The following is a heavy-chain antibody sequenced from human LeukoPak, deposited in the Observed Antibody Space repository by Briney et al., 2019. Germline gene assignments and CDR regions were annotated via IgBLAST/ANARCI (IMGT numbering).Heavy chain of an antibody. J-gene: IGHJ4*02. CDR2: IRYDGSNK. CDR1: GFTFSSYG. D-gene: IGHD2-2*01. CDR3: ATDIVVVPAASASDY. Sequence: GGSLRLSCVASGFTFSSYGMHWVRQAPGKGLEWVAFIRYDGSNKYYADSVKGRFTISRDNSKNTLYLQMNSLRAEDTAVYYCATDIVVVPAASASDYWGQGTLVTVSS. V-gene: IGHV3-30*02.